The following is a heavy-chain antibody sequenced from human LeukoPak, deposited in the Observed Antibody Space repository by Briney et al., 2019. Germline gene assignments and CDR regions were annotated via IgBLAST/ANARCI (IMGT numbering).Heavy chain of an antibody. CDR1: GFTFSSYA. CDR3: TRDPYRDAPGYFDY. J-gene: IGHJ4*02. CDR2: ISDDGTFT. V-gene: IGHV3-30-3*01. Sequence: PGGSLRLSCAASGFTFSSYAMHWVRQAPGKGLEWVAVISDDGTFTLYGDSVRGRFTIFRDSSRNTLYLQMNSLRPEDTAVYYCTRDPYRDAPGYFDYWGQGTLVTVSS.